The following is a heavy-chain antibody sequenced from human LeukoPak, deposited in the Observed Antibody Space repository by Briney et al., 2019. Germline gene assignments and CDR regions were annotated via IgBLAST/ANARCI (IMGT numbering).Heavy chain of an antibody. CDR1: GFTFSSYG. V-gene: IGHV3-30*18. Sequence: GGSLRLSCAASGFTFSSYGMHWVRPAPGKGLEWVAVISYDGSNKYYADSVKGRFTISRDNSKNTLYLQMNSLRAEDTAVYYCANGYGGNPGYWGQGTLVTVSS. J-gene: IGHJ4*02. D-gene: IGHD4-23*01. CDR2: ISYDGSNK. CDR3: ANGYGGNPGY.